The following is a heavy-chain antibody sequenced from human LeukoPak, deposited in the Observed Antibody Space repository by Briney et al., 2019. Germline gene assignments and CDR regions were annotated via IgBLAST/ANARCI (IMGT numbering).Heavy chain of an antibody. D-gene: IGHD1-26*01. V-gene: IGHV4-59*01. CDR1: GGSISSYY. Sequence: SETLSLTCSVSGGSISSYYWSWIRQPPGKGLEWIGYIYYSGSTNYNPSLKSRVTISVDTSKNQFSLKLSSVTAADTAVYYCARTPSGSYFGYYYYGMDVWGQGTTVTVSS. J-gene: IGHJ6*02. CDR3: ARTPSGSYFGYYYYGMDV. CDR2: IYYSGST.